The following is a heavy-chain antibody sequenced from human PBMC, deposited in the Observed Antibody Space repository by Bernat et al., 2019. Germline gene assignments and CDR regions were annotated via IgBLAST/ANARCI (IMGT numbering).Heavy chain of an antibody. D-gene: IGHD6-13*01. Sequence: EVQLVESGGGVVQPGGSRKLACAGPGFSLDDYAMHWVRQVPGKGLEWVSIISGDGRTRHYGDSVKGRFTISRDNSKNSLYLQMNSLRTEDSALYYCAGLGMATDGRHFDPWGQGTLVTVSS. CDR3: AGLGMATDGRHFDP. J-gene: IGHJ5*02. V-gene: IGHV3-43*02. CDR2: ISGDGRTR. CDR1: GFSLDDYA.